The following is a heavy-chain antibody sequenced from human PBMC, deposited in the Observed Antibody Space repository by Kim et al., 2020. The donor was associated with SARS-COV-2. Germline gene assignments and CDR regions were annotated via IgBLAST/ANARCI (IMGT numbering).Heavy chain of an antibody. J-gene: IGHJ6*02. CDR3: ARVDIATRGYYGMDV. D-gene: IGHD5-12*01. V-gene: IGHV4-4*07. Sequence: PPLKSRLTMYVDTSKNQFSLKRTSVTAADTAVYYCARVDIATRGYYGMDVWGQGTTVTVSS.